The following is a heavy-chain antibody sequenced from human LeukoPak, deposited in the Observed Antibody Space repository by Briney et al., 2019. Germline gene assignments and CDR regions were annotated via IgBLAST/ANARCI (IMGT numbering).Heavy chain of an antibody. CDR1: GFTFSSYA. Sequence: GGSLRLSCAASGFTFSSYAMSWVRQAPGKGLEWVSAISGSGGSTYYADSVKGRFTISRDNSKNTLYLQMNSLRAEDTAGYYCAKHFHERGYSYGCFDYWGQGALVTVSS. CDR3: AKHFHERGYSYGCFDY. J-gene: IGHJ4*02. D-gene: IGHD5-18*01. V-gene: IGHV3-23*01. CDR2: ISGSGGST.